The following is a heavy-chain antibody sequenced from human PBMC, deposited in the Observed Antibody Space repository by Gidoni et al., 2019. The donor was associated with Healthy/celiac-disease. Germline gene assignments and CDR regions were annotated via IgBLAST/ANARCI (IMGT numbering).Heavy chain of an antibody. CDR3: ARAAGIAAPNYYYGMDV. Sequence: QVQLQESGPGLVKPSQTLSLTCTVSGGSISNGSYYWSWIRQPAGKGLEWIGRIYTSGSTNYNPSLKSRVTMSVDTSKNQFSLKLSSVTAADTAVYYCARAAGIAAPNYYYGMDVWGQGTTVTVSS. D-gene: IGHD6-13*01. V-gene: IGHV4-61*02. J-gene: IGHJ6*02. CDR1: GGSISNGSYY. CDR2: IYTSGST.